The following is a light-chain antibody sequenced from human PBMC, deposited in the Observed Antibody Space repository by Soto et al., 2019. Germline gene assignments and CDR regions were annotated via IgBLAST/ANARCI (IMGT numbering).Light chain of an antibody. Sequence: EIVLTQSPGTLSLSPGERATLSCRASQSIRTNYLAWYQQKPGQAPRLLISVASTRAAGIPDRFGGSGSGTDFTLTISRLEPEDFAVYYCQQFGTSSWTFGQGTKVEIK. J-gene: IGKJ1*01. CDR2: VAS. V-gene: IGKV3-20*01. CDR1: QSIRTNY. CDR3: QQFGTSSWT.